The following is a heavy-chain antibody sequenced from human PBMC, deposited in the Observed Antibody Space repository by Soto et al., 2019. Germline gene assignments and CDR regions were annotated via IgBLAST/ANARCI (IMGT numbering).Heavy chain of an antibody. V-gene: IGHV1-2*04. CDR3: ARVPSYYGSGSYPPLCGMDV. Sequence: QVQLVQSGAEVKKPGASVKVSCKASGYTFTGYYMHWVRQAPGQGLEWMGWINPNSGGTNYAQKFQGWVTMTRDTPISRAYMELSRLRSDDTAVYYCARVPSYYGSGSYPPLCGMDVWGQGTTVTVSS. CDR2: INPNSGGT. D-gene: IGHD3-10*01. J-gene: IGHJ6*02. CDR1: GYTFTGYY.